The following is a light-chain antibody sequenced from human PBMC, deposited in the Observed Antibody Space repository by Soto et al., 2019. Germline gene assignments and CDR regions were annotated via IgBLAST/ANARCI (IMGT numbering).Light chain of an antibody. CDR2: EVS. J-gene: IGLJ1*01. CDR3: CSYAGRTTPYV. CDR1: SSDVGSYNL. V-gene: IGLV2-23*02. Sequence: ALTQPASVSGSPGQSITISCTGTSSDVGSYNLVSWYQHHPGKAPKLMIYEVSERPSGVSNRFSGSKSGNTASLTISGLQAEHAADYYCCSYAGRTTPYVFGTGTKVTVL.